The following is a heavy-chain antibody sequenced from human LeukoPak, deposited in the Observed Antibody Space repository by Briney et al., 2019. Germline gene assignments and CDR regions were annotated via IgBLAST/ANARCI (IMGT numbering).Heavy chain of an antibody. Sequence: GGSLRLSCAASGFTFDDYAMHWVRQAPGKGLEWVSGISWNSGSIGYADSVKGRFTISRDNAKNSLYLQMNSLRAEDTALYYCAKDNQRWLGVDYWGQGTLVTVSS. CDR1: GFTFDDYA. V-gene: IGHV3-9*01. J-gene: IGHJ4*02. CDR3: AKDNQRWLGVDY. D-gene: IGHD6-19*01. CDR2: ISWNSGSI.